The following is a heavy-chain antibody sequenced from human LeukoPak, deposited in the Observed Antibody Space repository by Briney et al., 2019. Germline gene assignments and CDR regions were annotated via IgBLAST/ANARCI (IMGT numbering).Heavy chain of an antibody. CDR3: ARVAGGSSPYYFDY. V-gene: IGHV3-74*01. J-gene: IGHJ4*02. D-gene: IGHD6-13*01. CDR2: INSDGSST. CDR1: GFTFSSYW. Sequence: GGSLRLSCAASGFTFSSYWMHWVRQAPGKGLVWVSRINSDGSSTSYADSVKGRFTISRDNAKNMLYLQMNSLRAEDTAVYYCARVAGGSSPYYFDYWGRGTLVTVSS.